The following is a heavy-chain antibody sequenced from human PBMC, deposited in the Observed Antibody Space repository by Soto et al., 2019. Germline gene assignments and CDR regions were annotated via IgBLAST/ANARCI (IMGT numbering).Heavy chain of an antibody. CDR3: ARSTHYYYYGMDV. J-gene: IGHJ6*02. CDR2: INPNSGGT. CDR1: GYTFTGYY. D-gene: IGHD2-15*01. Sequence: ASVKVSCKASGYTFTGYYMHWVRQALGQGLEWMGWINPNSGGTNYAQKFQGWVTMTRDTSISTAYMELSRLRSDDTAVYYCARSTHYYYYGMDVWGQGTTVTVSS. V-gene: IGHV1-2*04.